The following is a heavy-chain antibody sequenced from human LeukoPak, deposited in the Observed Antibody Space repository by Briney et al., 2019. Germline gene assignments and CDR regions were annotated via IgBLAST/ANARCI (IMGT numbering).Heavy chain of an antibody. Sequence: SQTLSLTCTVSGGPISSGDYYWSWIRQPPGKGLEWIAYMYYSGSTYYNPSLKGRVTMSADTSKNQLSLKLSSVTAADTAVYYCARPYYYDSRIDPWGQGILVTVSS. D-gene: IGHD3-22*01. CDR3: ARPYYYDSRIDP. CDR2: MYYSGST. CDR1: GGPISSGDYY. V-gene: IGHV4-30-4*01. J-gene: IGHJ5*02.